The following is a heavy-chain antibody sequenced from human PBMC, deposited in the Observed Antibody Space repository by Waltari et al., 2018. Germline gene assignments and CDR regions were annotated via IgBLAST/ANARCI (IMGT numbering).Heavy chain of an antibody. CDR3: ARGPLAARTSHDMDV. D-gene: IGHD6-6*01. CDR2: INHSGSP. CDR1: GGSFSGYY. J-gene: IGHJ6*03. V-gene: IGHV4-34*01. Sequence: QVQLQQWGAGLLKPSETLSLTCAVYGGSFSGYYWSWISQPPGKGLEWVGEINHSGSPNYNPALKRGVTIAADTSKNQFSLKLSSVTAADTAVYYCARGPLAARTSHDMDVWSKGTTVTVSS.